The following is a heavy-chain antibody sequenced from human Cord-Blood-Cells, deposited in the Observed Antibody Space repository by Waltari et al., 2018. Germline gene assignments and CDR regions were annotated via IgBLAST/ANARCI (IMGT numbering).Heavy chain of an antibody. D-gene: IGHD3-3*01. CDR3: AKVNYDFWSGYFDY. CDR2: ISYDGSNK. Sequence: VQLVESGGGVVQPGRSLRLSCAASGFPFSTYGRPWVRQAPGKGLEWVAVISYDGSNKYYADSVKGRFTISRDNSKNTLYLQMNSLRAEDTAVYYCAKVNYDFWSGYFDYWGQGTLVTVSS. J-gene: IGHJ4*02. V-gene: IGHV3-30*18. CDR1: GFPFSTYG.